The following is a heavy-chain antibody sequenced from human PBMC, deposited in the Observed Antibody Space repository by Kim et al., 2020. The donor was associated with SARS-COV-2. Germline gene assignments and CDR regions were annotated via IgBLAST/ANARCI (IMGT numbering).Heavy chain of an antibody. J-gene: IGHJ3*02. CDR2: ISYDGSNK. D-gene: IGHD4-4*01. CDR3: ASTPTVRGDAFDI. V-gene: IGHV3-33*05. Sequence: GGSLRLSCAASGFTFSSYGMHWVRQAPGKGLEWVAVISYDGSNKYYADSVKGRFTISRDNSKNTRYLQMNSLRAEDTAVYYCASTPTVRGDAFDIWGQGTMVTVSS. CDR1: GFTFSSYG.